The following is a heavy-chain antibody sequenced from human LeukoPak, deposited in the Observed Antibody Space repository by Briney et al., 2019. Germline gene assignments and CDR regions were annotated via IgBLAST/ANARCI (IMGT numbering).Heavy chain of an antibody. J-gene: IGHJ6*02. V-gene: IGHV1-69*01. CDR2: IIPIFGTA. CDR3: ASQAYGDYYYYGMDV. D-gene: IGHD4-17*01. Sequence: SVKVSCKASGGTFSSYAISWVRQAPGQGLEWMGGIIPIFGTANYAQKFQGRVTITADESTSTAYMELSSLRSEDAAVYYCASQAYGDYYYYGMDVWGQGTTVTVSS. CDR1: GGTFSSYA.